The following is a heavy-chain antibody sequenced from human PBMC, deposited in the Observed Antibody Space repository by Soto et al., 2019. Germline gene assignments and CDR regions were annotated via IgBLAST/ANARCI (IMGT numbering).Heavy chain of an antibody. Sequence: QLHLQESGSGLVKPSQTLSLTCAVSGGSISSGGYSWSWIRQPPGKGLEWIGYIYHSGGTYYNPSLKSRVTISVDRSKNQFSLKLSSVTAAVTAVYYCARGSYSGYDFVFDIWGQGTMVTVSS. CDR2: IYHSGGT. J-gene: IGHJ3*02. V-gene: IGHV4-30-2*01. CDR3: ARGSYSGYDFVFDI. D-gene: IGHD5-12*01. CDR1: GGSISSGGYS.